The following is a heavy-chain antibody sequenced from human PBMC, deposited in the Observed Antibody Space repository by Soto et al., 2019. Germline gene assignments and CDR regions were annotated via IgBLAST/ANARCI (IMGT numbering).Heavy chain of an antibody. D-gene: IGHD2-2*01. CDR3: ARGVRGWFAP. CDR1: GGSISSGGYY. J-gene: IGHJ5*02. Sequence: QVQLQESGPGLVKPSQTLSLTCTVSGGSISSGGYYWSWIRQHPGKGLEWIGYTYNSGSTYYNPSLESQVTISVETSTRQFSLKLSSVTAADTAVYYCARGVRGWFAPWGQGTLVAVSS. V-gene: IGHV4-31*01. CDR2: TYNSGST.